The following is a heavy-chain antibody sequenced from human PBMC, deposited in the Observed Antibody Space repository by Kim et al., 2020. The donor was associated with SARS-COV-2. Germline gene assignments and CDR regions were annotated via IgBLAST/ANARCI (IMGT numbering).Heavy chain of an antibody. CDR1: GYTFTGYN. D-gene: IGHD3-22*01. Sequence: ASVKVSCKVFGYTFTGYNMHWVRQAPGQGLEWMGRINPNSGFIHYAQKFQGRVTMTRDTSINTAYLEVSRVTSDDTAVYYCARGDSSGYYGLDSWGQGTLVTVSS. CDR3: ARGDSSGYYGLDS. CDR2: INPNSGFI. V-gene: IGHV1-2*06. J-gene: IGHJ4*02.